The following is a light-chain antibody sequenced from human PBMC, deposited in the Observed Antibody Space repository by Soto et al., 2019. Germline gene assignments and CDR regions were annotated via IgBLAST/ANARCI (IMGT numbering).Light chain of an antibody. CDR1: QSVRSSY. Sequence: EIVLTQSPGTLSLSPGERATLSCRASQSVRSSYLAWYQQKPGQAPRLLIYGASSRATGIPDRFSGSGSGTDFTLTSSRLEPEDFAVYYCQQYGSSRGTFGQGTKGEIK. CDR2: GAS. CDR3: QQYGSSRGT. V-gene: IGKV3-20*01. J-gene: IGKJ1*01.